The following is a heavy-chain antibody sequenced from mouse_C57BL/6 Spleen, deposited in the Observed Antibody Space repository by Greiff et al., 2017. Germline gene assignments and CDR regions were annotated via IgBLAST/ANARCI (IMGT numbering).Heavy chain of an antibody. V-gene: IGHV1-20*01. J-gene: IGHJ2*01. CDR3: ARSSYPVYYFDY. CDR1: GYSFTGYF. Sequence: EVQLQQSGPELVKPGDSVKISCKASGYSFTGYFMNWVLQSHGTSLEWIGSINPYNGDTFYNQKFKGKATLTVDQSYSTAHMELLILTSYYSAVYYCARSSYPVYYFDYWGQGTTLTVSS. CDR2: INPYNGDT.